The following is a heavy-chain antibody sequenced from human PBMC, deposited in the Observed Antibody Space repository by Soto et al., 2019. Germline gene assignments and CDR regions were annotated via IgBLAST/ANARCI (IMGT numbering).Heavy chain of an antibody. V-gene: IGHV4-31*03. CDR3: ASTGSSGYYYFLGY. CDR1: GGSISSGGYY. J-gene: IGHJ4*02. Sequence: QVQLQESGPRLVKPSQTLSLTCTVSGGSISSGGYYWSWIRQHPGKGLEWIGYIYYSGSTYYNPSLKCRVTISVDTSKNQFSLKLSSVTAADTAVYYCASTGSSGYYYFLGYWGQGTLVTVSS. D-gene: IGHD3-22*01. CDR2: IYYSGST.